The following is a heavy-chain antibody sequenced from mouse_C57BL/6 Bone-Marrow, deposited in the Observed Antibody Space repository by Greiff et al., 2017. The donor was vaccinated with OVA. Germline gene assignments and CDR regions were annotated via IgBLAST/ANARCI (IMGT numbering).Heavy chain of an antibody. CDR3: AREGLRYAMDY. CDR1: GYTFTSYW. Sequence: QVQLQQPGAELVMPGASVKLSCKASGYTFTSYWMHWVKQRPGQGLEWIGEIDPSDSYTNYNQKFKGKSTLTVDQSSSTAYMQLSSLTSEDSAVYYCAREGLRYAMDYWGQGTSVTVSS. J-gene: IGHJ4*01. CDR2: IDPSDSYT. V-gene: IGHV1-69*01. D-gene: IGHD2-4*01.